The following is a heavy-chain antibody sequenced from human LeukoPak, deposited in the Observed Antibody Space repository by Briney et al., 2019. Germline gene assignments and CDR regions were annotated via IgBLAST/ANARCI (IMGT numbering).Heavy chain of an antibody. J-gene: IGHJ4*02. CDR1: GYTFTNYA. D-gene: IGHD1-26*01. V-gene: IGHV1-2*04. Sequence: GASVKVSCKASGYTFTNYAMHWVRQAPGQRLEWMGWINPNSGGTNYAQKFQGWVTMTRDTSISTAYMELSRLRSDDTAVYYCARGGGYSGSSNDYWGQGTLVTVSS. CDR2: INPNSGGT. CDR3: ARGGGYSGSSNDY.